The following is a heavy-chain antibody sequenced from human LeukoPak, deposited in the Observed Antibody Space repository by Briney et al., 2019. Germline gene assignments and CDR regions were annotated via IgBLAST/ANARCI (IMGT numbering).Heavy chain of an antibody. CDR2: IYYSGSP. D-gene: IGHD3-10*01. V-gene: IGHV4-39*07. J-gene: IGHJ3*02. CDR3: ARDLPALWFGELSAFDI. CDR1: GDSISSSNYY. Sequence: SETLSLTCTVSGDSISSSNYYWGWIRQPPGKGLEWIGSIYYSGSPYYNPSLKSRVTISVDTSKNQFSLKLSSVTAADTAVYYCARDLPALWFGELSAFDIWGQGTMVTVSS.